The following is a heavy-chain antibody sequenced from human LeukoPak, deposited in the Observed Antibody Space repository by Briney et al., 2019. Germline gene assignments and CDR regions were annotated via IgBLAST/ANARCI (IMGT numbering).Heavy chain of an antibody. J-gene: IGHJ4*02. V-gene: IGHV3-30*01. CDR3: ARAWDTTILPGPFDY. D-gene: IGHD5-18*01. CDR1: GFTFSTYA. Sequence: GRSLRLSCAASGFTFSTYAMHWVRQAPGKGLEWVTSISYDGSDKFFAHSVQGRFTISRDNSKNTLFLQMNSLRAEDTAVYYCARAWDTTILPGPFDYWGQGTLVTASS. CDR2: ISYDGSDK.